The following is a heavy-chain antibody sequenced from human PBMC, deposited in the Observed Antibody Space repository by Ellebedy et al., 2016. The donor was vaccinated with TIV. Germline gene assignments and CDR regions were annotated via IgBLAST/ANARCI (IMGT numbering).Heavy chain of an antibody. CDR1: GGTFSSYA. Sequence: SVKVSCXASGGTFSSYAISWVRQAPGQGLEWMGGIIPIFGTANYAQKFQGRVTITADESTSTAYMELSSLRSEDTAVYYCASSPGPYSGYYYYGMDVWGQGTTVTVSS. V-gene: IGHV1-69*13. CDR2: IIPIFGTA. CDR3: ASSPGPYSGYYYYGMDV. D-gene: IGHD1-26*01. J-gene: IGHJ6*02.